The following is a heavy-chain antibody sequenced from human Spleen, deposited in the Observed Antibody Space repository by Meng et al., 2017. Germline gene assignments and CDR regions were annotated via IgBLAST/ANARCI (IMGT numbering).Heavy chain of an antibody. CDR3: ARSQWLVNNWFDP. D-gene: IGHD6-19*01. V-gene: IGHV4-59*01. J-gene: IGHJ5*02. CDR1: GGSISSYY. Sequence: SETLSLTCTVSGGSISSYYWSWIRQPPGKGLEWIGYIYYSGSTNYNPSLKSRVTISVDTSKNQFSLRLSSVTAADTAVYYCARSQWLVNNWFDPWGQGTLVTVSS. CDR2: IYYSGST.